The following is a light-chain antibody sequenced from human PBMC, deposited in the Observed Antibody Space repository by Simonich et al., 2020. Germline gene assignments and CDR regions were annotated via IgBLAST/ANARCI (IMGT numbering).Light chain of an antibody. CDR1: QSVLYTSNIKNY. Sequence: DIVMTQSPASLAVSLGERATINCKSSQSVLYTSNIKNYLAWDQHKPGQPPKLLIYCASTRESGGPDRFSGSGSGTDYTLTISSLQAEDVAVYYCQQYYSTPPAFGQGTKLEIK. CDR3: QQYYSTPPA. J-gene: IGKJ2*01. CDR2: CAS. V-gene: IGKV4-1*01.